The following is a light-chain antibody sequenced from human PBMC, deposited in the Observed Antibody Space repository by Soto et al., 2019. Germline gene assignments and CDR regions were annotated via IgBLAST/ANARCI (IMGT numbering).Light chain of an antibody. Sequence: DIQMTQSPSTLSASVGHSLTITCRASQSVSWWLAWYQQKPGKAPKXVIYDASTLESGVPLRFSGSGSGTECTLTISSLQPDDVATYYCQQYNNFRWTFGQGTKVDIK. J-gene: IGKJ1*01. CDR1: QSVSWW. V-gene: IGKV1-5*01. CDR3: QQYNNFRWT. CDR2: DAS.